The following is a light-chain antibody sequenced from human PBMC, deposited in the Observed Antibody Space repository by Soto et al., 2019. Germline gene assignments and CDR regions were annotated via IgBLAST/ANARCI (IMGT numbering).Light chain of an antibody. V-gene: IGKV3-20*01. CDR1: QSVSSSY. J-gene: IGKJ1*01. CDR3: QQYGSSPRT. Sequence: PGERATLSCRSSQSVSSSYLAWYQQKPGQAPRLLIYGASSRATGIPDRFSGSGSGTDFTLTISRLEPEDFAVYYCQQYGSSPRTFGQGTKVDIK. CDR2: GAS.